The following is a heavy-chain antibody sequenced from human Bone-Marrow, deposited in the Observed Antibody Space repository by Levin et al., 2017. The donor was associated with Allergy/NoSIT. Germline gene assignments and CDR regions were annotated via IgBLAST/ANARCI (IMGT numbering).Heavy chain of an antibody. J-gene: IGHJ6*02. V-gene: IGHV3-53*01. D-gene: IGHD2-15*01. Sequence: LSLTCAASGFTVRSNYMSWVRQAPGKGLEWVSVIYSGGSTYYADSVKGRFTISRDNSKNTLYLQMNSLRAEDTAVYYCAREYCSGGSCRYYYGMDVWGQGTTVTVSS. CDR2: IYSGGST. CDR3: AREYCSGGSCRYYYGMDV. CDR1: GFTVRSNY.